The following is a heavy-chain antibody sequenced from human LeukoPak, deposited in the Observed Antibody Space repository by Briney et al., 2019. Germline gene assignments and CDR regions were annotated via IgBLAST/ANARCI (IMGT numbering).Heavy chain of an antibody. V-gene: IGHV2-5*02. CDR1: GFSLSTTGVGVG. Sequence: VSGPTLVNPTQTLTLTCTFSGFSLSTTGVGVGVGWIRQPPGKALEWLSLVYLDDEKHYSPSLKTRLTITKDTSKNQDDLTMTNMDPVDTATYSCAHTVRASAGVIDYWGQGTLVTVSS. CDR2: VYLDDEK. J-gene: IGHJ4*02. D-gene: IGHD6-13*01. CDR3: AHTVRASAGVIDY.